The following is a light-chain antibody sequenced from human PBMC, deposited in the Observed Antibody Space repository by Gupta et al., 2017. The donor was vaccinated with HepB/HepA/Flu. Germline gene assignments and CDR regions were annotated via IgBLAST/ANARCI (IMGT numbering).Light chain of an antibody. J-gene: IGKJ4*01. CDR2: SAS. CDR3: QQYNNWPLA. Sequence: EIVLTHSPATLSVSPGERTTLSCRASQSIISNLAWYQQKPGQAPRPLIYSASSRATGLAARFSGSGSGTEFTLTISSLQSEDFAVYYCQQYNNWPLAFGGGTKVEIK. V-gene: IGKV3-15*01. CDR1: QSIISN.